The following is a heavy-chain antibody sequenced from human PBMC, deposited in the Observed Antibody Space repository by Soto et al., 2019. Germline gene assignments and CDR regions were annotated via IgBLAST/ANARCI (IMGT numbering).Heavy chain of an antibody. Sequence: SETLSLTCSVSGGSISSSPYYWGWIRQPPGKGLEWLGTIYYSGTTSYNPSLKSRVIISVDTSNNQLFLKLRSVTAADTAVYYCARHRQYYDTSGYQQRYFDYWGQGNQVT. D-gene: IGHD3-22*01. CDR1: GGSISSSPYY. CDR3: ARHRQYYDTSGYQQRYFDY. CDR2: IYYSGTT. V-gene: IGHV4-39*01. J-gene: IGHJ4*02.